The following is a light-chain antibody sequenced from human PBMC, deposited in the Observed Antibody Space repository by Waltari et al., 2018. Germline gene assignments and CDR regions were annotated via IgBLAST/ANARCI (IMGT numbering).Light chain of an antibody. CDR3: QKYRTSPRT. Sequence: IILTQSPATLSLSPGERATLSCRASQSVSSDLAWYQQKPGQAPRLLIYGASSRATGIPDRFSGSGSGTGFTLTISSLEPEDFAVYYCQKYRTSPRTFGQGTKVEIK. CDR1: QSVSSD. J-gene: IGKJ1*01. V-gene: IGKV3-20*01. CDR2: GAS.